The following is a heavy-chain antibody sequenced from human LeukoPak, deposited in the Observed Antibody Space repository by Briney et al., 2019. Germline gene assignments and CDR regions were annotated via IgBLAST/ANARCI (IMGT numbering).Heavy chain of an antibody. J-gene: IGHJ1*01. CDR3: ASLGPYCSGGSCYQDAEYFQH. V-gene: IGHV4-59*01. CDR1: GASISSYY. D-gene: IGHD2-15*01. Sequence: PSETLSLTCTVSGASISSYYWSWIRQPPGKGLEWIGYIYYSGSTNYNPSLKSRVTISVDTSKNQFSLKLSSVTAADTAVYYCASLGPYCSGGSCYQDAEYFQHWGQGTLVTVSS. CDR2: IYYSGST.